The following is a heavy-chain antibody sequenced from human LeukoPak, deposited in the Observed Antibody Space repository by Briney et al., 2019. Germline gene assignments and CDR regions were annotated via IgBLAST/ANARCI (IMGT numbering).Heavy chain of an antibody. J-gene: IGHJ4*02. Sequence: SETLSLTCAVYGGSFSAYYWSWIRQPPGKGLEWIGEINHSGSTNYNPSLKSRVTISIDTYKNQFSLEMSSVTAADTAVYYCARVLVQGNGYSGYDEPFDYWGQGTLVTVSS. CDR1: GGSFSAYY. V-gene: IGHV4-34*01. CDR2: INHSGST. CDR3: ARVLVQGNGYSGYDEPFDY. D-gene: IGHD5-12*01.